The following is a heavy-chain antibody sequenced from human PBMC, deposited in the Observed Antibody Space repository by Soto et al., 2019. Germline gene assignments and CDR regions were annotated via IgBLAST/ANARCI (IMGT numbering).Heavy chain of an antibody. CDR1: VFTFSSYA. V-gene: IGHV3-30*04. J-gene: IGHJ4*02. CDR2: ISKDGTNK. CDR3: ARDSSGWYNFDS. D-gene: IGHD6-19*01. Sequence: PGGTLRLSCAASVFTFSSYAMDWVRQAPGKGLEWVTVISKDGTNKFYADSVKGRFTISRDNSKKTLYLQMSSLRADDTAVYYCARDSSGWYNFDSWGRGTLVTVSS.